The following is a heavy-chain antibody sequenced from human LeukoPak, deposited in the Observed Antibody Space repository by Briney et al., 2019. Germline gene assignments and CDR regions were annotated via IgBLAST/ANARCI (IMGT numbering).Heavy chain of an antibody. V-gene: IGHV3-30*02. Sequence: PGGSLRLSCAASGFIFSSYGMHWVRQAPGKGLEWVAFIRYDGSDKFYADSVKGRFTISRDNSKNTLYLQMNSLRAEDTAVYYCAKGVSSGWYLGVDYWGQGTLVTVSS. D-gene: IGHD6-19*01. CDR3: AKGVSSGWYLGVDY. J-gene: IGHJ4*02. CDR1: GFIFSSYG. CDR2: IRYDGSDK.